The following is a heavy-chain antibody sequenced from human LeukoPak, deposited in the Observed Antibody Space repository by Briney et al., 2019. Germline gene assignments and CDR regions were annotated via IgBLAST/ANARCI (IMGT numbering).Heavy chain of an antibody. Sequence: GESLKISCKGSGYTFTSYWIGWVRQMPGKGLEWMGIIYPGDSDTRYSPSFQGLVGIPADKSINTAYLQWSTLKASDTAMYYCARGYYYDSSGYPDYWGQGTQVTVSS. CDR1: GYTFTSYW. J-gene: IGHJ4*02. CDR3: ARGYYYDSSGYPDY. V-gene: IGHV5-51*01. D-gene: IGHD3-22*01. CDR2: IYPGDSDT.